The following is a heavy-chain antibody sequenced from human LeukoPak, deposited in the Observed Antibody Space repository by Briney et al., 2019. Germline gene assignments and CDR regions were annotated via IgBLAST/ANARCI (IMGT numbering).Heavy chain of an antibody. J-gene: IGHJ4*02. Sequence: GESLKISCKGSGYSFTSYWIGWVRQKPGKGLEWMGIIYPGDSETRYNPSFQGQVTISADKSISTAYLQWSSLKASDIAMYYCAREAYGSGSPLDYWGQGTLVTVSS. V-gene: IGHV5-51*01. CDR1: GYSFTSYW. D-gene: IGHD3-10*01. CDR3: AREAYGSGSPLDY. CDR2: IYPGDSET.